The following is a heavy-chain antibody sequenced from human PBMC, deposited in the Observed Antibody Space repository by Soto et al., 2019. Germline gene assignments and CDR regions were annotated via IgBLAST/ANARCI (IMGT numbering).Heavy chain of an antibody. CDR3: STGTRDGYTYWYFYL. CDR2: IIPIYGTS. D-gene: IGHD1-7*01. J-gene: IGHJ2*01. CDR1: GGTFGNFA. Sequence: QVQLVQSGAELKKPGSSVKVSCKASGGTFGNFAISWVRQAPGQGPEWVAGIIPIYGTSNYADDFRGRITLTADESTATAYLELSSLRSEDTAIYYCSTGTRDGYTYWYFYLWGRGTQVTVSS. V-gene: IGHV1-69*01.